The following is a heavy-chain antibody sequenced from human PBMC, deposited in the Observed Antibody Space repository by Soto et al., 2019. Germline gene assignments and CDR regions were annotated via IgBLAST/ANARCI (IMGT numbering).Heavy chain of an antibody. Sequence: LRLPCAASGFTFSHSDMHWVRQAPGKGLEWVAVISFDGRNSYYGDSVKGRFTISRDKSKNKLYLQMNSLRAEDTAVYYCAKPIVAAGYYGMDVWGQGTTVTVS. CDR2: ISFDGRNS. V-gene: IGHV3-30*18. CDR3: AKPIVAAGYYGMDV. D-gene: IGHD6-13*01. CDR1: GFTFSHSD. J-gene: IGHJ6*02.